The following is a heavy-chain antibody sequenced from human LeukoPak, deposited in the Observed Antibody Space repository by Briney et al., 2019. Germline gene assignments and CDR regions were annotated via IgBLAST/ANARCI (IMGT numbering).Heavy chain of an antibody. J-gene: IGHJ4*02. CDR2: ISGSGGST. CDR1: GFTFSSYA. D-gene: IGHD1-26*01. CDR3: ARSKATPDYSGSYWARGLFDY. V-gene: IGHV3-23*01. Sequence: PGGSLRLSCTASGFTFSSYAMSWVRQAPGQGQEWVSAISGSGGSTYYADSVKGRFTISRDNSKNTLYLQMNSPRAEDTAVYYCARSKATPDYSGSYWARGLFDYWGQGTLVTVSS.